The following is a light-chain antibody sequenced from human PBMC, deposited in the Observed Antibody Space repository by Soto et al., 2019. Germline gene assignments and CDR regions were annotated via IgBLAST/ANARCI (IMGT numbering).Light chain of an antibody. CDR3: QKYRSAPFT. CDR2: AAS. J-gene: IGKJ3*01. Sequence: DIQMTQSPSSLSASVGDRVTITCRASQGIRNYLAWYQQKPGKVPKLLIYAASTLQSGVPSRFSGSGSGTDFNLTISSLQPEDVATYYCQKYRSAPFTFGPGTKVDIK. CDR1: QGIRNY. V-gene: IGKV1-27*01.